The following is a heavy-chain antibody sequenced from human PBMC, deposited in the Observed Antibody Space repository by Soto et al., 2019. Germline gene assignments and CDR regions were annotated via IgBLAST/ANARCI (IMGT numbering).Heavy chain of an antibody. CDR1: GYSISSGYY. J-gene: IGHJ4*02. CDR3: AAQGVDITMAPFDF. D-gene: IGHD3-10*01. V-gene: IGHV4-61*01. CDR2: IYYSGST. Sequence: PSETLSLTCAVSGYSISSGYYWGWIRQPPGKGLEWIGYIYYSGSTNYNPSLKSRVSISVDTSKNQFSLKLTSVTAADTAVYYCAAQGVDITMAPFDFWGQGTLVTVSS.